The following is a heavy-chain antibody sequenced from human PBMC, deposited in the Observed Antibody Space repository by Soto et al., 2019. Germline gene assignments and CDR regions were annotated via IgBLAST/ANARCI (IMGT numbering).Heavy chain of an antibody. V-gene: IGHV3-23*01. CDR3: AKDHSYSGYDFLYYYGMDV. Sequence: GGSLRLSCAASGFTFSSYAMSWVRQAPGKGLEWVSAISGSGGSTYYADSVKGRFTISRDNSKNTLYLQMNSLRAEDTAVYYCAKDHSYSGYDFLYYYGMDVWGQGTTVTVSS. J-gene: IGHJ6*02. CDR1: GFTFSSYA. CDR2: ISGSGGST. D-gene: IGHD5-12*01.